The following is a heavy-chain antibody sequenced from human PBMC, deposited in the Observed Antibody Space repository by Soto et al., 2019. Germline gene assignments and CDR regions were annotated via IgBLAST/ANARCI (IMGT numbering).Heavy chain of an antibody. D-gene: IGHD2-15*01. V-gene: IGHV3-30*18. CDR1: GFTFSSYG. J-gene: IGHJ6*02. CDR2: ISYDGSNK. Sequence: GGSLRLSCAAPGFTFSSYGMHWVRQAPGKGLEWVAVISYDGSNKYYADSVKGRFTISRDNSKNTLYLQMNSLRAEDTAVYYCAKAQWSSYYGMDVWGQGTTVTVSS. CDR3: AKAQWSSYYGMDV.